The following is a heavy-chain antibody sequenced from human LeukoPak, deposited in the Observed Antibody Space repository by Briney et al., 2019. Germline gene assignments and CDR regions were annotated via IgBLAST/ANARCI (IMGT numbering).Heavy chain of an antibody. CDR1: GGSIISYY. J-gene: IGHJ4*02. V-gene: IGHV4-59*01. CDR3: ARSLPGAIGAADL. D-gene: IGHD1-26*01. CDR2: IHSSGST. Sequence: SETLSLTCTVSGGSIISYYWSWIRQPPGQGLEWIAFIHSSGSTGYSPSLKGRVTISVDTSKNHFSLKVTSLTPADTGVYYCARSLPGAIGAADLWGQGTLVTVSS.